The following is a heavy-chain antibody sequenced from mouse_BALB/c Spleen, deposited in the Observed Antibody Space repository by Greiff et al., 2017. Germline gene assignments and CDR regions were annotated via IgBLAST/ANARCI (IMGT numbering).Heavy chain of an antibody. V-gene: IGHV1-4*02. CDR1: GYTFTSYT. CDR3: ARSPTTVGYYAMDY. Sequence: VQLQQSAAELARPGASVKMSCKASGYTFTSYTMHWVKQRPGQGLEWIGYINPSSGYNEYNQKFKDKTTLTADKSSSTAYMQLSSLTSEDSAVYYCARSPTTVGYYAMDYWGQGTSVTVSS. D-gene: IGHD1-1*01. J-gene: IGHJ4*01. CDR2: INPSSGYN.